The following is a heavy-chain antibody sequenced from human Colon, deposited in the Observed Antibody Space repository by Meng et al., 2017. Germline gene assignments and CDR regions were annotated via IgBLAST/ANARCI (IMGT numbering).Heavy chain of an antibody. V-gene: IGHV3-7*01. CDR2: MKQDGSEI. D-gene: IGHD6-19*01. CDR3: VLGSGWSFKY. J-gene: IGHJ4*02. Sequence: GGSLRLSCAASAFTFSDSWMNWVRQAPGKGLEWVANMKQDGSEIYYEDSVKGRFTISRDNAENSLHLQMDSLRGEDTAIYYCVLGSGWSFKYWGQGTLVTVSS. CDR1: AFTFSDSW.